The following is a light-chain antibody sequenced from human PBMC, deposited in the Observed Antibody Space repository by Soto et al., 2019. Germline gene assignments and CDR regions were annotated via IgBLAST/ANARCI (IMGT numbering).Light chain of an antibody. CDR3: SSYTSSSSYV. V-gene: IGLV2-14*01. J-gene: IGLJ1*01. Sequence: QSALTQPASVSGSPGQSITISCTGTSSEVGGYKYVSWYQQHPGKAPKLLIYTVSNRPSGVSSRFSGSKSGNTASLTISGLQAEDEADYYCSSYTSSSSYVFGTGTKVTVL. CDR2: TVS. CDR1: SSEVGGYKY.